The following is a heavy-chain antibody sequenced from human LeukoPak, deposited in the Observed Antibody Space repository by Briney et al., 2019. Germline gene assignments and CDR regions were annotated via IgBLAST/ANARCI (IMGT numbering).Heavy chain of an antibody. CDR1: GFTFDDYG. CDR2: INWNGGST. V-gene: IGHV3-20*04. D-gene: IGHD5-12*01. CDR3: ARGGGYDTGTPSDY. Sequence: RPGGSLRLSCAASGFTFDDYGMSWVRQAPGKGLECVSGINWNGGSTGYADSVKGRFTISRDNAKNSLYLQMNSLRAEDTALYYCARGGGYDTGTPSDYWGQRTLVTVSS. J-gene: IGHJ4*02.